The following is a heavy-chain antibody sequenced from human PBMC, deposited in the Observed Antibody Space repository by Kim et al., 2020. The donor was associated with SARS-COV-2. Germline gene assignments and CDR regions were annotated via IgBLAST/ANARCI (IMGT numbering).Heavy chain of an antibody. V-gene: IGHV4-59*01. CDR3: ARDGQTRDGYNLYWYFDL. J-gene: IGHJ2*01. Sequence: KSRVTISVDTSKNQFSLKLSSVTAADTAVYYCARDGQTRDGYNLYWYFDLWGRGTLVTVSS. D-gene: IGHD5-12*01.